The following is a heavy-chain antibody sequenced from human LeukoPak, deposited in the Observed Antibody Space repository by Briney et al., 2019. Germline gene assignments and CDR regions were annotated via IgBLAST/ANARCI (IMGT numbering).Heavy chain of an antibody. J-gene: IGHJ4*02. CDR2: IYYSGST. D-gene: IGHD6-19*01. Sequence: PSQTLSLTCTVSGGSISSGGYYWSWIRQHPGKGLEWIGYIYYSGSTYYNPSLKSRVTISVDTSKNQFSLKLSSVTAADTAVYYCARHTSGWYFYYFDYWGQGTLVTVSS. CDR3: ARHTSGWYFYYFDY. CDR1: GGSISSGGYY. V-gene: IGHV4-31*03.